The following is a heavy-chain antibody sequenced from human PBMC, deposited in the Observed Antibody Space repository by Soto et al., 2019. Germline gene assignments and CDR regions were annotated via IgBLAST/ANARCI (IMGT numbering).Heavy chain of an antibody. V-gene: IGHV4-59*01. D-gene: IGHD3-16*01. CDR1: GGSISSYY. CDR3: ARDGGGANY. J-gene: IGHJ4*02. Sequence: TLSLTCTVSGGSISSYYWSWIRQPPGKGLEWIGYIYYSGSTNYNPSLKSRVTISVDTSKNQFSLKLSSVTAADTAVYYCARDGGGANYWGQGTLVTVSS. CDR2: IYYSGST.